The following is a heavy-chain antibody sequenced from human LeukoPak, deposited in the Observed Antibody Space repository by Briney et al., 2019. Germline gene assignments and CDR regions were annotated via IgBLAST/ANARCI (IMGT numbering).Heavy chain of an antibody. CDR2: VYSGDNA. CDR1: GFNVGASY. J-gene: IGHJ6*02. D-gene: IGHD3-9*01. Sequence: GGSLRLSCAASGFNVGASYMIWVRQAPGKGLEWVSVVYSGDNAFYADSVKGRFTISRDNAKNSLYLQMNSLRAEDTAVYYCARDAQPPDIGYFDWFNYYGMDVWGQGTTVTVSS. CDR3: ARDAQPPDIGYFDWFNYYGMDV. V-gene: IGHV3-66*01.